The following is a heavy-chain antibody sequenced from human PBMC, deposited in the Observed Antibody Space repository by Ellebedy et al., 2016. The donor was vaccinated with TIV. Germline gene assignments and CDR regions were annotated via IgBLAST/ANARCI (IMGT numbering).Heavy chain of an antibody. D-gene: IGHD4-17*01. CDR1: GFNFNSYW. J-gene: IGHJ5*02. CDR2: IYQDGSDQ. V-gene: IGHV3-7*01. CDR3: ARRGSYGDYAVQVNSWFDP. Sequence: GGSLRLSCAASGFNFNSYWMGWVRQAPGKGLEWVANIYQDGSDQYYVDSVKGRFTISRDNANNSLFLQMNSPRAEDTAVYYCARRGSYGDYAVQVNSWFDPWGRGTLVTVSS.